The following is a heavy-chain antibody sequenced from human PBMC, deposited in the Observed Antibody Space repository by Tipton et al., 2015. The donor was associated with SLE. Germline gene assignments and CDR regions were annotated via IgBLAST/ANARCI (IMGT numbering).Heavy chain of an antibody. V-gene: IGHV3-21*01. Sequence: GSLRLSCTASGFNFSTYTMNWVRQAPGKGLEWVSSISSSTSYIFYADSVKGRFTISRDSAKNSLYLQMKSLRAEDTAVYYCARVGEMTSGYYYGMDVWGQGTTVTVSS. CDR3: ARVGEMTSGYYYGMDV. CDR1: GFNFSTYT. D-gene: IGHD3-3*01. CDR2: ISSSTSYI. J-gene: IGHJ6*02.